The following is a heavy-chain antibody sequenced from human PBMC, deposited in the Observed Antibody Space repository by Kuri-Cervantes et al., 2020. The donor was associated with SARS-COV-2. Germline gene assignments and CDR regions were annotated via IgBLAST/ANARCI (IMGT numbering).Heavy chain of an antibody. J-gene: IGHJ6*04. V-gene: IGHV4-39*07. Sequence: SETLSLTCTVSGGSISSSSYYWGWIRQPPGKGLEWIGRIYTSGSTNYNPSLKSRVTMSVDTSKNQFSLKLSSVTAADTAVYYCARDGVLLWFGELDVWGKGTTVTVSS. CDR2: IYTSGST. D-gene: IGHD3-10*01. CDR3: ARDGVLLWFGELDV. CDR1: GGSISSSSYY.